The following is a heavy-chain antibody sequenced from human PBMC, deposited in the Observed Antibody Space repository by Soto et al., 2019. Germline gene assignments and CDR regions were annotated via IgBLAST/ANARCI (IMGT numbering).Heavy chain of an antibody. Sequence: QVQLVQSGAEVKKPGSSVKVSCKASGGTFSSYAISWGRQAPGQGLEWMGGIIPIFGTANYAQKFQGRVTITADESTSTAYMELSSLRSEDTAVYYCARDLMTTVTTNWFDPWGQGTLVTVSS. D-gene: IGHD4-4*01. CDR1: GGTFSSYA. CDR3: ARDLMTTVTTNWFDP. CDR2: IIPIFGTA. V-gene: IGHV1-69*01. J-gene: IGHJ5*02.